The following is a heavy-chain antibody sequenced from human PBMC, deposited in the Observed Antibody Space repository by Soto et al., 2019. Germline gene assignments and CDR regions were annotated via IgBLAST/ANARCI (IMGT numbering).Heavy chain of an antibody. CDR3: ARGGHYYDFWGSWPKFDA. CDR2: INAGNGNT. D-gene: IGHD3-3*01. CDR1: GYTFTSYA. J-gene: IGHJ5*02. V-gene: IGHV1-3*01. Sequence: SVKLSCKASGYTFTSYAMHWVRQAPGQRLEWMGWINAGNGNTKYSQKFQGRVTITRDTSASTAYMELSSLRSEDTAVYYCARGGHYYDFWGSWPKFDAWGQGTLVTVPA.